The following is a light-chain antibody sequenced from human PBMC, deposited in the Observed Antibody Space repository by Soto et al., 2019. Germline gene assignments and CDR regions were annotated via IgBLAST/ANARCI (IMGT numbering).Light chain of an antibody. V-gene: IGKV1-39*01. CDR3: LQGHSYPQT. CDR1: QSISSY. J-gene: IGKJ1*01. Sequence: DIQLTQSPSFLSASVGDRVTITCRASQSISSYLNWYQQKPGKAPKLLIFAASSLQSGVPSRFSGSGSGTDFTLTISSLQPEDFATYYCLQGHSYPQTFGQGTKVDI. CDR2: AAS.